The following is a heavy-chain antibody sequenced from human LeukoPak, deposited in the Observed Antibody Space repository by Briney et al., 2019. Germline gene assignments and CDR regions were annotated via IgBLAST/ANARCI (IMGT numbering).Heavy chain of an antibody. D-gene: IGHD3-16*02. CDR1: GDSTTGYY. V-gene: IGHV4-59*08. CDR2: IFYSGGT. J-gene: IGHJ5*02. Sequence: SETLSLTCTVSGDSTTGYYWSWIRQSPGKGLDWIGYIFYSGGTKYNRSLKSRVSVSVDTSKKQFSLRLRSVTAADTAVYYCARHASAGTYRNFFDVWGPGALVTVSS. CDR3: ARHASAGTYRNFFDV.